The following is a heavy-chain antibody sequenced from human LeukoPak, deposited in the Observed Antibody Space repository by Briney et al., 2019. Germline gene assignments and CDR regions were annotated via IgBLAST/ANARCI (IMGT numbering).Heavy chain of an antibody. D-gene: IGHD4-17*01. CDR1: GFTVSSNY. CDR2: IYSGGST. V-gene: IGHV3-66*02. CDR3: ASWGYGDYGSGAFDI. J-gene: IGHJ3*02. Sequence: RPGGSLRLSCAASGFTVSSNYMSWVRQAPGKGLEWVSVIYSGGSTYYADSVKGRFTISRDNSKNTLYLQMNSLRAEDTAVYYCASWGYGDYGSGAFDIWGQGTMVTVSS.